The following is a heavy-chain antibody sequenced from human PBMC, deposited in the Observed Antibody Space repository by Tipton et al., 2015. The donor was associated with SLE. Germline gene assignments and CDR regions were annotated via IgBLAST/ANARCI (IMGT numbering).Heavy chain of an antibody. CDR2: IYHSGST. Sequence: TLSLTCTVSGGSISSHYWGWIRQPPGKGLEWIGSIYHSGSTYYNPSLKSRVTISVDTSKNQFSLKLSSVTAADTAVYYCARGGLGEREVYWGQGTLVTVSS. D-gene: IGHD1-26*01. CDR3: ARGGLGEREVY. J-gene: IGHJ4*02. V-gene: IGHV4-39*07. CDR1: GGSISSHY.